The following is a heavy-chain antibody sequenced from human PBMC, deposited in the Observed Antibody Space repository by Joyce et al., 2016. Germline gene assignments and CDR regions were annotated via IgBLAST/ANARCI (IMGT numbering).Heavy chain of an antibody. V-gene: IGHV1-2*02. J-gene: IGHJ4*02. Sequence: QVLLVQSGAEVKKPGASVKVSCKASGYIFTGYSVHWVRQAPGQGLEWMGWFNPDSGDRSYAQKFQDRVTMTRDTSISTAYMELSRLRSDDTAVYFCARVPWGVIVDYFDYWGQGSLITVSS. CDR3: ARVPWGVIVDYFDY. D-gene: IGHD3-16*02. CDR1: GYIFTGYS. CDR2: FNPDSGDR.